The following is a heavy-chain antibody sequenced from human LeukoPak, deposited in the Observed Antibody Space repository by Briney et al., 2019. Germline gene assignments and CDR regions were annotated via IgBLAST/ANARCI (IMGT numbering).Heavy chain of an antibody. Sequence: ETLSLTCAVYGGSFSGYYWSWIRQPPGKGLEWIGEINHSGSTNYNPSLKSRVTISVDTSKNQFSLKLSSVTAADTAVYYCARAAARPAYDYWGQGTLVTVSS. CDR1: GGSFSGYY. CDR3: ARAAARPAYDY. D-gene: IGHD6-6*01. J-gene: IGHJ4*02. V-gene: IGHV4-34*01. CDR2: INHSGST.